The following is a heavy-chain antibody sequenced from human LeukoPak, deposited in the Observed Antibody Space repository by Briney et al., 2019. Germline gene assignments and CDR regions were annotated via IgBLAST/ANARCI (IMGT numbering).Heavy chain of an antibody. D-gene: IGHD1-26*01. CDR3: AKDGELLRGYFDD. J-gene: IGHJ4*02. V-gene: IGHV3-30*02. Sequence: PGGSLRLSCAASGFTFSIYGMHWVRQAPGKGLEWVAFIRYDGSHKYYADSVKGRFTISRDNSKNTLHVQMNSLRGEDTAVYYCAKDGELLRGYFDDWGQGTLVTVSS. CDR1: GFTFSIYG. CDR2: IRYDGSHK.